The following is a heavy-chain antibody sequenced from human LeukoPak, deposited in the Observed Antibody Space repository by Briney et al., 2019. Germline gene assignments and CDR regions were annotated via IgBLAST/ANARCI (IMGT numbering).Heavy chain of an antibody. CDR3: ARVGRRVPAPYYYDSSGPGYYYYGMDV. V-gene: IGHV3-30-3*01. J-gene: IGHJ6*01. D-gene: IGHD3-22*01. Sequence: PGGSLRLSCAASGFTFSSYAMRWVRQAPGKGLEWVAVISYDGSNKYYADSVKGRFTISRDNSKNTLYLQMNSLRAEDTAVYYCARVGRRVPAPYYYDSSGPGYYYYGMDVWGQGTTVTVSS. CDR2: ISYDGSNK. CDR1: GFTFSSYA.